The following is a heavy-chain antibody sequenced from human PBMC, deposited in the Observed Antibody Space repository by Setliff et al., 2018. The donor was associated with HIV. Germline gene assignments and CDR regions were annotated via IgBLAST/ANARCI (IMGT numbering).Heavy chain of an antibody. CDR1: GDKSMTYW. J-gene: IGHJ3*01. CDR2: IFPGDSDT. Sequence: LGESLKISCKASGDKSMTYWIGWVRQMPGKGLEWMGIIFPGDSDTKYSPSFEGQVTISADKSINTAYLQWTSLRASGTAMYYCAKHMVRGAITGEAFDVWGQGTMVTVSS. CDR3: AKHMVRGAITGEAFDV. V-gene: IGHV5-51*01. D-gene: IGHD3-10*01.